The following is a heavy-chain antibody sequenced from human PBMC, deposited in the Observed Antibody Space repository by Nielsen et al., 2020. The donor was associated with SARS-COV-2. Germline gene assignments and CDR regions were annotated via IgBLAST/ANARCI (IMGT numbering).Heavy chain of an antibody. D-gene: IGHD1-26*01. J-gene: IGHJ4*02. CDR3: AKISGSQRHYFDF. V-gene: IGHV3-23*01. CDR2: IGTTGDKT. CDR1: AFTFSTYW. Sequence: GESLKISCAASAFTFSTYWMHWVRQAPGKGLEWVSSIGTTGDKTFYADSVKGRFTISRDNSKNTLYLQLNSLRAEDTAVFYCAKISGSQRHYFDFWGQGALVTVSS.